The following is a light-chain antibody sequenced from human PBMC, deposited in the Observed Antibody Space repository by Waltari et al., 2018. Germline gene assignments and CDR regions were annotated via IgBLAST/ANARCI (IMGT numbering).Light chain of an antibody. CDR2: VNRDGSH. J-gene: IGLJ3*02. CDR1: SGHSSNV. V-gene: IGLV4-69*01. Sequence: QLVLTQSPSASASLGASVKLTCTLSSGHSSNVIAWLQQQPEKGPRYLMKVNRDGSHSKGDEIPDRFSGSSSGAERYLTISSRQSEDEADYYVQTGGHGTWVFGGGTKLTVL. CDR3: QTGGHGTWV.